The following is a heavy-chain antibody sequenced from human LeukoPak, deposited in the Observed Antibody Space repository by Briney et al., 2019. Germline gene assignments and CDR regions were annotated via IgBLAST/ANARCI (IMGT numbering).Heavy chain of an antibody. CDR2: IYYSGST. V-gene: IGHV4-59*08. CDR1: GGSISSYY. Sequence: SETLSLTCTVSGGSISSYYWSWIRQPPGKGLEWIGYIYYSGSTNYNPSLKSRVTISVDTSKNQFSLKLSSVTAADTVVYYCARLVQSDYYGSGSYYSLDYWGQGTTVTVSS. CDR3: ARLVQSDYYGSGSYYSLDY. J-gene: IGHJ4*03. D-gene: IGHD3-10*01.